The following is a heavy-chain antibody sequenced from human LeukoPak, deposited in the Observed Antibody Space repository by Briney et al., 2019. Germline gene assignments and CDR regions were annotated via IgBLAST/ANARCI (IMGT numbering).Heavy chain of an antibody. D-gene: IGHD2-21*02. CDR2: ISAYNGNT. CDR1: GYTFTGYY. V-gene: IGHV1-18*04. Sequence: ASVKVSCKASGYTFTGYYMHWVRQAPGQGLEWMGWISAYNGNTNYAQKLQGRVTMTTDTSTSTAYMELRSLRSDDTAVYYCATLVVVTAGPFDYWGQGTLVTVSS. J-gene: IGHJ4*02. CDR3: ATLVVVTAGPFDY.